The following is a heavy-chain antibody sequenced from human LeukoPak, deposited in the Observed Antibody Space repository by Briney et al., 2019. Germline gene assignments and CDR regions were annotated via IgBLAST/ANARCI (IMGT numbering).Heavy chain of an antibody. V-gene: IGHV3-30-3*01. CDR2: ISYDGNIK. J-gene: IGHJ4*02. CDR3: ARDRSANSRVYYFDC. Sequence: PGMSLRLSCAASGFTFSAYAMHWVRQAPGKGLEWVAIISYDGNIKYQADSVKGRFTISRDDSKNTLYLQMNSLRAEDTAVYYCARDRSANSRVYYFDCWGQGTLVTVSS. CDR1: GFTFSAYA. D-gene: IGHD4/OR15-4a*01.